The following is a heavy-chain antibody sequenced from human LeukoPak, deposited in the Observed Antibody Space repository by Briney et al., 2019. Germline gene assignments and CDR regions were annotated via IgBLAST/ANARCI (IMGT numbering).Heavy chain of an antibody. CDR2: IGWNSGSI. V-gene: IGHV3-9*01. Sequence: GGSLRLSCAASGFTFDDYAMHWVRQAPGKGLEWVSTIGWNSGSIGYADSVKGRFTISRDNAKNSLYLQMNSLRAEDTAFYYCAKDGRWLQLEYYFDYWGLGTLVTVSS. CDR3: AKDGRWLQLEYYFDY. D-gene: IGHD5-24*01. J-gene: IGHJ4*02. CDR1: GFTFDDYA.